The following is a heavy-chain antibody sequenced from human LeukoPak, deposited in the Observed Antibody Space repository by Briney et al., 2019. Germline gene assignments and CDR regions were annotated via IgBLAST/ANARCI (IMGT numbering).Heavy chain of an antibody. Sequence: GGSLRLSCAASGFTFNTYAMHWVRQSPVKVLEWVAVVSYDGSNKYYADSVQGRFTISRDNSKNTLYLQMNTLRAEDTAVYYCARDNNWGSTHYWGQGTLVTVSS. CDR3: ARDNNWGSTHY. CDR2: VSYDGSNK. CDR1: GFTFNTYA. V-gene: IGHV3-30-3*01. D-gene: IGHD7-27*01. J-gene: IGHJ4*02.